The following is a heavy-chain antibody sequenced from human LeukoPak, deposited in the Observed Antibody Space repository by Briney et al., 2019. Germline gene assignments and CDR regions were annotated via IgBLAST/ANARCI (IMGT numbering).Heavy chain of an antibody. D-gene: IGHD3-22*01. CDR1: GVSISSGDYY. CDR2: MYYSGST. V-gene: IGHV4-30-4*01. J-gene: IGHJ5*02. Sequence: PSETLSLTCTVSGVSISSGDYYWSWLRQPPGKGLEWLGYMYYSGSTYYNPSLKSRVTISLDTSKNQFSLKLSSVTAADTAVYYCARPYYYDSRIDPWGQGTLVTVSS. CDR3: ARPYYYDSRIDP.